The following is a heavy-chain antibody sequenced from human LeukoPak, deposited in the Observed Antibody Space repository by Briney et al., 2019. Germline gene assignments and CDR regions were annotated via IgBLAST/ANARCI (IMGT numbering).Heavy chain of an antibody. D-gene: IGHD5-18*01. V-gene: IGHV1-18*04. Sequence: ASVRVSCTASGYTFTSYGISWVRQAPGQGLEWMGWISAYNGNTNYAQNLQGRDTMTTDTSTSTGYLELRSLRSDDTRVYYCARGRGARGYGYYTGQEKWFDPWGQGTLVTVSS. CDR2: ISAYNGNT. J-gene: IGHJ5*02. CDR1: GYTFTSYG. CDR3: ARGRGARGYGYYTGQEKWFDP.